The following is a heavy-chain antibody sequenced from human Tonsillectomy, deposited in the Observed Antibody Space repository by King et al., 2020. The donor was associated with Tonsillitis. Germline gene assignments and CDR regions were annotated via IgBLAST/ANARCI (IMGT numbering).Heavy chain of an antibody. CDR2: ISSSGSTI. J-gene: IGHJ3*02. V-gene: IGHV3-48*03. CDR3: ARVWGGSIAVGGAAFDI. D-gene: IGHD6-19*01. Sequence: QLVESGGGLVQPGGSLRLSCAASGFTFSSYEMNWVRQAPGKGLEWVSYISSSGSTIYYSDSVKGRFTISRDNAKNSLYLQMNSLRAEDTAVYYCARVWGGSIAVGGAAFDIWGQGTMVTVSS. CDR1: GFTFSSYE.